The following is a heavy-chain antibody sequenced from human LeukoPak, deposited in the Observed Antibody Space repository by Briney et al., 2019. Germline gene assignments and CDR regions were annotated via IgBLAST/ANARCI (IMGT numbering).Heavy chain of an antibody. J-gene: IGHJ6*02. CDR1: GFTFSSYT. D-gene: IGHD6-19*01. CDR2: ISSGTTYV. CDR3: AREYVASGWTDYSYYYGMDV. V-gene: IGHV3-21*01. Sequence: GGSLRLSCAASGFTFSSYTMNWVRQAPGKGLEWVSCISSGTTYVYYADSVKGRFTISRDNAKNSLYLQMNGLRAEDTAVYYCAREYVASGWTDYSYYYGMDVWGQGTTVTVSS.